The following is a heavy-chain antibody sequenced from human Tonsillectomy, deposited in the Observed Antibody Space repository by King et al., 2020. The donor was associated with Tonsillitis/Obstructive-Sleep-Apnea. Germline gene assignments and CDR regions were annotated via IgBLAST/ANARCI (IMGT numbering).Heavy chain of an antibody. CDR2: IYYSGTT. J-gene: IGHJ4*02. D-gene: IGHD3-22*01. CDR3: ARQSSGDSNYFYFFDY. CDR1: GGSIRSSSYY. Sequence: LQLQESGPGLVKPSETLSLTCTVSGGSIRSSSYYWGWIRQSPGQGLEWLGSIYYSGTTYFNPPLRSRVTISVDTSKNQFSLKLSSVTAADTAVYYCARQSSGDSNYFYFFDYWGQGTLVTVSS. V-gene: IGHV4-39*01.